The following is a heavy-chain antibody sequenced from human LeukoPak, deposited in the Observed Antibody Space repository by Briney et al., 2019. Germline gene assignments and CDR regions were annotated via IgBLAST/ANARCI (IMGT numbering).Heavy chain of an antibody. CDR1: GDDFSSYV. J-gene: IGHJ3*02. CDR2: IIPTLNVA. V-gene: IGHV1-69*04. Sequence: GASVKVSCKASGDDFSSYVLTWVRQASGQGLEWMGRIIPTLNVANFAQKFKGRVSITADKSTNTAHLELTNLRSEDTAVYYCTREGVYSPDPSSYHRLPFDIWGKGTVVIVSS. D-gene: IGHD3-16*02. CDR3: TREGVYSPDPSSYHRLPFDI.